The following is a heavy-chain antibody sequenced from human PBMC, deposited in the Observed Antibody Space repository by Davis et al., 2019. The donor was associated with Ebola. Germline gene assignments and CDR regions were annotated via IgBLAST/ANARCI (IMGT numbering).Heavy chain of an antibody. J-gene: IGHJ4*02. D-gene: IGHD1-26*01. Sequence: PGGSLRLSCAASGFTFSIYTLNWVRQAPGKGLEWVSSISGSSSSTYYADSVEGRFTISRDNAKNSVYLQMSSVTVEDTAVYYCARRSGTSYDFWGQGALVTVSS. CDR3: ARRSGTSYDF. CDR2: ISGSSSST. V-gene: IGHV3-21*01. CDR1: GFTFSIYT.